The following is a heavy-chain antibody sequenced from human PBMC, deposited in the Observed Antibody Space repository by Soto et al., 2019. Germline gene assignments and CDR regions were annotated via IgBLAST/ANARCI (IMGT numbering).Heavy chain of an antibody. D-gene: IGHD1-1*01. CDR1: GFSFSAYD. Sequence: GGSLRLSCGASGFSFSAYDMHWVRQAPGKALEWVANIADNGGANNHADSVKVRFTISIDNTKNTLYLQMNSLRLEATAVYFCAREERPPYNGLDVWGQGTPVTVSS. CDR2: IADNGGAN. V-gene: IGHV3-30*03. CDR3: AREERPPYNGLDV. J-gene: IGHJ6*02.